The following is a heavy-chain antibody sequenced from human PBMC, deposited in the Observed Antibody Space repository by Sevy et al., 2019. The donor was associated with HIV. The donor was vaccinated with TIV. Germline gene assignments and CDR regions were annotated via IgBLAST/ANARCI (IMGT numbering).Heavy chain of an antibody. D-gene: IGHD6-19*01. J-gene: IGHJ4*01. CDR3: AKGSHNTGWFPDY. CDR2: ISGTGSIT. Sequence: GGSLRLSCAASGFTFSSYAMSWVRQAPGNGLEWVSPISGTGSITYYADSVRGRFTISRDNSNNILYLQMNSLRAEDTAVYFCAKGSHNTGWFPDYRGQGTLVTVSS. V-gene: IGHV3-23*01. CDR1: GFTFSSYA.